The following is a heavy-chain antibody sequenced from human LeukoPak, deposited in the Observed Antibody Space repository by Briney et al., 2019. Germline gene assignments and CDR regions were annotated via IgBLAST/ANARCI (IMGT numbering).Heavy chain of an antibody. CDR2: ISWNSGSI. J-gene: IGHJ5*02. V-gene: IGHV3-9*01. D-gene: IGHD4-17*01. CDR3: AKGSDYGDASNWFDP. CDR1: GFTFDDYA. Sequence: PGRSLRLYCAASGFTFDDYAMHWVRQAPGKGLEWVSGISWNSGSIGYADSVKGRFTISRDNAKNSLYLLMTSLRAEDTALYYCAKGSDYGDASNWFDPWGQGTLVTVSS.